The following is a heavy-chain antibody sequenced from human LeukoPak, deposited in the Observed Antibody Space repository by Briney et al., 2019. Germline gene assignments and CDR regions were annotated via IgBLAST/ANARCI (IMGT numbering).Heavy chain of an antibody. D-gene: IGHD3-10*01. CDR2: ICGRGGST. J-gene: IGHJ4*02. V-gene: IGHV3-23*01. CDR1: GFTFSSYG. Sequence: GGSLRVSCAASGFTFSSYGMSGVGQAPGRGRDGVSAICGRGGSTYYAVTVKGGFTISRDNSKNPLYLQMTSLRAEDTAVYYCAKTSSLSYHYGSGSYYNLDYWGQGTLVTVSS. CDR3: AKTSSLSYHYGSGSYYNLDY.